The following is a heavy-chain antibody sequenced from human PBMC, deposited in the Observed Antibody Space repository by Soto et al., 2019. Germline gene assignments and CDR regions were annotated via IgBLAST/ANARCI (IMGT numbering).Heavy chain of an antibody. CDR3: AKDLAAAGLDY. V-gene: IGHV3-30*18. D-gene: IGHD6-13*01. CDR2: ISYDGSNK. CDR1: GFTFSSYG. Sequence: QVRLVESGGGVVQPGRSLRLSCAASGFTFSSYGMHWVRQAPGKGLEWVAVISYDGSNKYYADSVKGRFTISRDNSKNTQYLQMNSLRAEDTAVYYCAKDLAAAGLDYWGQGTLVTVSS. J-gene: IGHJ4*02.